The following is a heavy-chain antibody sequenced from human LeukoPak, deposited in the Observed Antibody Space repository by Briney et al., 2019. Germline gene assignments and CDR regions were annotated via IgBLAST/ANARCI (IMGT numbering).Heavy chain of an antibody. J-gene: IGHJ4*02. V-gene: IGHV3-7*01. CDR3: ARSTQYSSGWDY. Sequence: GGSLRLSCAASGFTFSTYWMSWGCEGPGKGLEWVANINQEGSEKYFVDSVKGRFTISRDNAKNSLYLQINSLRAEDTAVYSCARSTQYSSGWDYWGQGTLVTVSS. D-gene: IGHD6-19*01. CDR2: INQEGSEK. CDR1: GFTFSTYW.